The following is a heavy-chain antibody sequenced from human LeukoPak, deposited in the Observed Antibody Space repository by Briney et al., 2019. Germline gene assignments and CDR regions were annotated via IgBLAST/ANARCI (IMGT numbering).Heavy chain of an antibody. V-gene: IGHV4-59*08. D-gene: IGHD2-2*02. Sequence: SETLSLTCTVSGIRQPPGKGLEWIGYIYYTGSANYNPSLKSRVTMSVDTSKNQFSLKLSSVTAADTAVYYCARARYCSSTSCYNSPPYYFDYWGQGTLVTVSS. CDR2: IYYTGSA. CDR1: G. J-gene: IGHJ4*02. CDR3: ARARYCSSTSCYNSPPYYFDY.